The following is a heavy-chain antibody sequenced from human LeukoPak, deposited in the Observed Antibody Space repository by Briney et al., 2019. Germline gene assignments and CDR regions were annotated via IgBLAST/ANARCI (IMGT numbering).Heavy chain of an antibody. D-gene: IGHD3-10*01. Sequence: PGGSLRLSCAASGFTFSSYSMNWVRQAPGKGLEWVSSISSSSSYIYYADSVKGRFTISRDNAKNSLYPQMNSLRAEDTAVYYCAIYGSGSQGWFDPWGQGTLVTVSS. CDR1: GFTFSSYS. CDR3: AIYGSGSQGWFDP. CDR2: ISSSSSYI. V-gene: IGHV3-21*01. J-gene: IGHJ5*02.